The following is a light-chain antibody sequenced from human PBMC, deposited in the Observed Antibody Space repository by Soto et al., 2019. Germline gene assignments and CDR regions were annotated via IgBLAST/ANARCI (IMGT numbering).Light chain of an antibody. CDR1: QSISNY. CDR3: QQTNTIRWT. CDR2: AAS. V-gene: IGKV1-39*01. Sequence: DLQMTQSPSCLSASVGDRFTITCWTSQSISNYLNWYQQKPGKAPKXXIYAASSLQSGVPSRFSGSGYGTDFNLTISSLQIEDFATYYCQQTNTIRWTFGQGTKVDIK. J-gene: IGKJ1*01.